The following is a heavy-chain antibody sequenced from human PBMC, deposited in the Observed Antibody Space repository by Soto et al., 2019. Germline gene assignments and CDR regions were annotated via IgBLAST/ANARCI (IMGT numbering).Heavy chain of an antibody. V-gene: IGHV4-61*01. CDR3: ARDGPYYDILTGYYTPGYYFDY. CDR1: GGSVSSGSYY. CDR2: IYYSGST. Sequence: SETLSLTCTVSGGSVSSGSYYWSWIRQPPGKGLEWIGYIYYSGSTNYNPSLKSRVTISVDTSKNQFSLKLSSVTAAEKAVYYCARDGPYYDILTGYYTPGYYFDYWGQGTLVTVSS. J-gene: IGHJ4*02. D-gene: IGHD3-9*01.